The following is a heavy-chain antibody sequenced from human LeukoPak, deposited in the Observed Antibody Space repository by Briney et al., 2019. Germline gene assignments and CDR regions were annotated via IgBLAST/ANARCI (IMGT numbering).Heavy chain of an antibody. CDR1: GFTFSSYA. D-gene: IGHD2-15*01. Sequence: GGSLRLSCAASGFTFSSYAMSWVRQAPGQGLEWVSAISGSGGSTYYADSVKGRFTISRDNSKNTLYLQMNSLRAEDTAVYYCARNPYCSGGSCYGGPHYWGQGTLVTVS. CDR2: ISGSGGST. CDR3: ARNPYCSGGSCYGGPHY. V-gene: IGHV3-23*01. J-gene: IGHJ4*02.